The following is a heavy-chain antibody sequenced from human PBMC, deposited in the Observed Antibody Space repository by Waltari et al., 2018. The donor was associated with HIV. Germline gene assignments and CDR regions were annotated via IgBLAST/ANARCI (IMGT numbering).Heavy chain of an antibody. D-gene: IGHD3-3*01. V-gene: IGHV3-30-3*02. J-gene: IGHJ3*01. CDR3: AKDVRYWDGLFYVGHDAFDV. CDR2: VSYDGSGK. Sequence: QVQLVESGGGVVPPGRSLRLSCAASGFTFNTYSMHWVRQAPGKGLGWVADVSYDGSGKHYADSVKGRFTISRDNAKNTVYPQLSSLRAEDTAAYYCAKDVRYWDGLFYVGHDAFDVWGQGTMVIVSS. CDR1: GFTFNTYS.